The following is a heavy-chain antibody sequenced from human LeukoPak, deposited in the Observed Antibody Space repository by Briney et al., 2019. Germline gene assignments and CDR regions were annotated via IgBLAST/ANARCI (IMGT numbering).Heavy chain of an antibody. Sequence: PGGSLRLSCAVSGFTLTNHAVSWVRQAPGKGLEWVSIVVGTGGTYYADSVRGRFILSRDNSKNTLYLQMNSLRAEDTAVYYCARNYYDSSGYYYPDYWGQGTLVTVSS. CDR1: GFTLTNHA. J-gene: IGHJ4*02. D-gene: IGHD3-22*01. V-gene: IGHV3-23*01. CDR3: ARNYYDSSGYYYPDY. CDR2: VVGTGGT.